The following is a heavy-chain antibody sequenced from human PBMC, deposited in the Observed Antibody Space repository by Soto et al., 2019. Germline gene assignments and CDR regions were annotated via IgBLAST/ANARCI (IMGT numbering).Heavy chain of an antibody. J-gene: IGHJ4*02. Sequence: PGGSLRLSCASSVFTFISYAMSWVRQAPGKGLEWVSAISGSGGSTYYADSVKGRFTISRDNSKNTLYLQMNSLRAEDTAVYYCAKMGDPFDYWGQGTLVTVSS. CDR1: VFTFISYA. V-gene: IGHV3-23*01. CDR3: AKMGDPFDY. D-gene: IGHD2-21*01. CDR2: ISGSGGST.